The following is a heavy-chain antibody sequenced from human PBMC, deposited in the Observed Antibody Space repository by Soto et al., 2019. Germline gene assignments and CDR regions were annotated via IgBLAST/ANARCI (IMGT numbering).Heavy chain of an antibody. D-gene: IGHD3-22*01. Sequence: PGGSLRLSCAASGFTFSSYAMSWVRQAPGKGLEWVSAISGSGGSTYYADSVKGRFTISRDNSKNTLYLQMNSLRAEDTAVYYCAKDLGHYYDSSGYPDYWGQGTLVTVSS. CDR3: AKDLGHYYDSSGYPDY. V-gene: IGHV3-23*01. CDR2: ISGSGGST. CDR1: GFTFSSYA. J-gene: IGHJ4*02.